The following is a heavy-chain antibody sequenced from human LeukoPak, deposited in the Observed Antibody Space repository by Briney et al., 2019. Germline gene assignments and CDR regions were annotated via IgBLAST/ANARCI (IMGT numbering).Heavy chain of an antibody. CDR2: ISYDGSNK. V-gene: IGHV3-30*01. D-gene: IGHD2-2*02. J-gene: IGHJ6*02. CDR1: GFTFSSYA. CDR3: ARGLGYCSSTSCSTHLDV. Sequence: PGGSLRLSCAASGFTFSSYAMHWVRQAPGKGLEWVAVISYDGSNKYYADSVKGRFTISRDNSKNTLYLQMNSLGAEDTAVYYCARGLGYCSSTSCSTHLDVWGQGTTVTVSS.